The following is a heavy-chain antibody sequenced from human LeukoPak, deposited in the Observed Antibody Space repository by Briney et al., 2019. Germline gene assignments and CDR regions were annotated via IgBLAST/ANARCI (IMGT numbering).Heavy chain of an antibody. Sequence: PGGSLRLSCAATGFIFSNAWMSWVRQAPGKGLEWVGRIKSKIESGTTDYAAPVKGRFTISRDDSKNTLYLQLNSLRTEDTGVYYCTTVGYDFWGGYYLFDYWGQGTLVTVSS. J-gene: IGHJ4*02. CDR1: GFIFSNAW. D-gene: IGHD3-3*01. CDR2: IKSKIESGTT. CDR3: TTVGYDFWGGYYLFDY. V-gene: IGHV3-15*01.